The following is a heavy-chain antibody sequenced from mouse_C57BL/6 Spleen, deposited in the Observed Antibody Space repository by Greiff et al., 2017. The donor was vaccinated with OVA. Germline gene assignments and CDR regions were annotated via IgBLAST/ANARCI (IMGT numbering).Heavy chain of an antibody. V-gene: IGHV10-1*01. CDR2: IRSKSNNYAT. J-gene: IGHJ3*01. Sequence: EVMLVESGGGLVQPKGSLKLSCAASGFSFNTYAMNWVRQAPGKGLEWVARIRSKSNNYATYYADSVKDRFTISRDDSESMLYLQMNNLKTEDTARYYCVREGSNYVAWFAYWGQGTLVTVSA. CDR3: VREGSNYVAWFAY. CDR1: GFSFNTYA. D-gene: IGHD2-5*01.